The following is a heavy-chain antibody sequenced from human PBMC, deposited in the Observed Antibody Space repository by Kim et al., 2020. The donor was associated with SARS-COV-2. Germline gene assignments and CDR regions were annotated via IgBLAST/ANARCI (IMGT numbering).Heavy chain of an antibody. CDR2: INHSGST. Sequence: SETLSLTCAVYGGSFSGYYWSWIRQPPGKGLEWIGEINHSGSTNYNPSLKSRVTISVDTSKNQFSLKLSSVTAADTAVYYCARGRITIIVVVITPAFDI. CDR3: ARGRITIIVVVITPAFDI. V-gene: IGHV4-34*01. CDR1: GGSFSGYY. J-gene: IGHJ3*02. D-gene: IGHD3-22*01.